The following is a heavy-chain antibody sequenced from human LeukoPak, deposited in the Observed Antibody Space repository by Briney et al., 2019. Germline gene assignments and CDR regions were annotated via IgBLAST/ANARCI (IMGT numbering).Heavy chain of an antibody. J-gene: IGHJ5*02. CDR3: AKDNGPGGSGSSPVFDP. D-gene: IGHD3-10*01. Sequence: PGGSLRPSCAASGFTFSSYSMNWVRQAPGKGLEWVSSISSSSSYIYYADSVKGRFTISRDNAKNSLYLQMNSLRAEDTALYYCAKDNGPGGSGSSPVFDPWGQGTLVTVSS. CDR2: ISSSSSYI. CDR1: GFTFSSYS. V-gene: IGHV3-21*04.